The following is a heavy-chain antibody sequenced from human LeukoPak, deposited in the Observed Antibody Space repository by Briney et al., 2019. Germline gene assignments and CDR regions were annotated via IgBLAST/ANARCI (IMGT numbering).Heavy chain of an antibody. CDR1: GFTFSDYY. V-gene: IGHV3-11*04. D-gene: IGHD3-10*01. CDR3: ARDARDSLGYYHGSGSNY. J-gene: IGHJ4*02. Sequence: GGSLRLSCAASGFTFSDYYMSWIRQAPGKGLEWVSYISSSGSTIYYADSVKGRFTISRDNAKNSLYLQMNSLRAEDTAVYYCARDARDSLGYYHGSGSNYWGQGTLVTVSS. CDR2: ISSSGSTI.